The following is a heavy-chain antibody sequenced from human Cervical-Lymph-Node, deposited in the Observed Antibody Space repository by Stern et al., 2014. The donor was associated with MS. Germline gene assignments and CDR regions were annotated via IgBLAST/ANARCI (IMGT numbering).Heavy chain of an antibody. Sequence: EVQLVESGAEVKKPGESLKVSCKGSGYSFTANCIAWVRQMPGKGLEWTEIIHPVDSDPSFSTSSQGQVAISADKSISTAYLQWSSLKASDTAMYYCARDYGDYAFDYWGQGTLVTVSS. CDR2: IHPVDSDP. CDR1: GYSFTANC. J-gene: IGHJ4*02. V-gene: IGHV5-51*01. D-gene: IGHD4-17*01. CDR3: ARDYGDYAFDY.